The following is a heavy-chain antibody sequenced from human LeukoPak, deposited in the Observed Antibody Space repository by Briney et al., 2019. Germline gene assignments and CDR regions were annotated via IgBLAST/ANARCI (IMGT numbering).Heavy chain of an antibody. CDR1: GFTFSSYA. V-gene: IGHV3-30-3*01. J-gene: IGHJ6*02. D-gene: IGHD3-10*01. Sequence: GRSLRLSCAASGFTFSSYAMHWVRQAPGKGLEWLAVISYDGSNKYYADSVKGRFTISRDNSKNTLYLQMNSLRAEDTAVYYCARRDGSGSFYYYYGMDVWGQGTTVTVSS. CDR3: ARRDGSGSFYYYYGMDV. CDR2: ISYDGSNK.